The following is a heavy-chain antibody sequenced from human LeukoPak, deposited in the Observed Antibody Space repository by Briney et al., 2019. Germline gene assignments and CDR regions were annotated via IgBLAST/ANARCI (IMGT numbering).Heavy chain of an antibody. CDR1: GYSISSGYY. Sequence: SETLSLTCAVSGYSISSGYYWGWIRQPPGNGLEWIGSIYHSGSTYYNPSLKSRVTISVDTSKNQFSLKLSSVTAAGTAVYYCARAKGSGWYPVDYWGQGTLVTVSS. CDR2: IYHSGST. J-gene: IGHJ4*02. CDR3: ARAKGSGWYPVDY. D-gene: IGHD6-19*01. V-gene: IGHV4-38-2*01.